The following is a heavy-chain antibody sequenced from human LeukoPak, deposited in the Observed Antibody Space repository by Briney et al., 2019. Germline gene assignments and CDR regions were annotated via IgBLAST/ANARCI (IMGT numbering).Heavy chain of an antibody. Sequence: PGGSLRLSCEASGFTFSSYWMSWVRQAPGKGLEWVANIKQDGSEKYYVDSVKGRFTISRDNAKNSLYLQMNSLRAEDTAVYYCARDQTYCGGDCYGYWGQGTLVTVSP. CDR2: IKQDGSEK. D-gene: IGHD2-21*01. CDR3: ARDQTYCGGDCYGY. V-gene: IGHV3-7*01. CDR1: GFTFSSYW. J-gene: IGHJ4*02.